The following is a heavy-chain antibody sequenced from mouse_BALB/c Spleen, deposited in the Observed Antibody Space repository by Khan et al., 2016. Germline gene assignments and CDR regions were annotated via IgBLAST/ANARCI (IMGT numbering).Heavy chain of an antibody. Sequence: VQLQQPGAELVKPGASVKLSCTASGFNIKDTYMHWVKQTPEQGLEWIGRIDPANGNTKYDPQFQGQATITADTSSNTAYLQLSSLTSEDTAVYYCARSPYDYDVGFAYWGQATLVTVSA. V-gene: IGHV14-3*02. CDR1: GFNIKDTY. J-gene: IGHJ3*01. D-gene: IGHD2-4*01. CDR3: ARSPYDYDVGFAY. CDR2: IDPANGNT.